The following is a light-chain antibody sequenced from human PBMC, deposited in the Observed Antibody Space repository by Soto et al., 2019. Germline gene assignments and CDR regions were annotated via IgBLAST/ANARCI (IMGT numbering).Light chain of an antibody. CDR3: LLYYGGAHVV. J-gene: IGLJ2*01. Sequence: QTVVTQEPSLTVSPGGTVTLTCASSTGAVTSGYYPNWFQQKPGQAPRALIYGASNKHSWTPARFSGSLLGGKAALTLSGVQPEDEAEYYCLLYYGGAHVVFGGVTKLTVL. CDR1: TGAVTSGYY. CDR2: GAS. V-gene: IGLV7-43*01.